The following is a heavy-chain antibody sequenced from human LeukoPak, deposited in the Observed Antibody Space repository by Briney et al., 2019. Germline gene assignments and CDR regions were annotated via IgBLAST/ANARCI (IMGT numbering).Heavy chain of an antibody. CDR2: IYYSGST. D-gene: IGHD5-18*01. J-gene: IGHJ6*03. CDR1: GGSISSYY. Sequence: PSETLSLTCTVSGGSISSYYWSWIRQPPGKGLEWIGYIYYSGSTNYNPSLKSRVTISVDTSKNQFSLKLSSVTAADTAVYYCARISGTETAMGYYYYYYMDVWGKGTTVTVSS. CDR3: ARISGTETAMGYYYYYYMDV. V-gene: IGHV4-59*01.